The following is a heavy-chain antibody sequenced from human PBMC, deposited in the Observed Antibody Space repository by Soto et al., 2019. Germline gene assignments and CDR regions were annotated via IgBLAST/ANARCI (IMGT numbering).Heavy chain of an antibody. V-gene: IGHV4-4*02. CDR3: ARVVRFGELYYYGMDV. J-gene: IGHJ6*02. CDR1: GGSISSSNW. CDR2: IYHSGST. D-gene: IGHD3-10*01. Sequence: SETLSLTCAVSGGSISSSNWWSWVRQPPGKGLEWIGEIYHSGSTNYNPSLKSRVTISVDKSKNQFSLKLSSVTAADTAVYYCARVVRFGELYYYGMDVWGQGTTVTVSS.